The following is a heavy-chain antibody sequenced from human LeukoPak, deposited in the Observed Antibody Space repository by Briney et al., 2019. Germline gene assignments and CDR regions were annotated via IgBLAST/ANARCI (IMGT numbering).Heavy chain of an antibody. CDR1: GFTFSSYD. CDR2: IGTAGDT. V-gene: IGHV3-13*01. Sequence: GGSLRLSCAASGFTFSSYDMHWVRQATGKGLEWVSAIGTAGDTYYPGSVKGRFTISRENAKNSLYLQMNSLRAGDTAVYYCARETTAGTFDYWGQGTLVTVSS. D-gene: IGHD4-17*01. J-gene: IGHJ4*02. CDR3: ARETTAGTFDY.